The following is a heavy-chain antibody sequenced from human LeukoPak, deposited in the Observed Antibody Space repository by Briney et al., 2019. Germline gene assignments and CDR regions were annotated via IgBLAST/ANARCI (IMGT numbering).Heavy chain of an antibody. Sequence: TGGSLRLSCAASGFTFGDYTMHWFCQPPGRGLQWVSLITGDGGTTSYAGSVKGRFTISRDNSRNSLYLHMNSLRNEDTALYYCAKGHFGAGDCWGQGTLVTVSS. J-gene: IGHJ4*02. V-gene: IGHV3-43*02. CDR2: ITGDGGTT. CDR3: AKGHFGAGDC. CDR1: GFTFGDYT. D-gene: IGHD3-3*01.